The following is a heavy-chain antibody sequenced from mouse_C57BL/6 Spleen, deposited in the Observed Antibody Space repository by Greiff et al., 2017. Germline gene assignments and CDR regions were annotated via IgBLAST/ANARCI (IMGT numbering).Heavy chain of an antibody. V-gene: IGHV5-6*01. Sequence: EVQVVESGGDLVKPGGSLKLSCAASGFTFSSYGMSWVRQTPDKRLEWVATISSGGSYTYYPDSVKGRYTISRDNAKNTLYLQMSSLKSEDTAMYYCARHGGDRGFFDYWGQGTTLTVSS. CDR3: ARHGGDRGFFDY. CDR2: ISSGGSYT. D-gene: IGHD3-3*01. CDR1: GFTFSSYG. J-gene: IGHJ2*01.